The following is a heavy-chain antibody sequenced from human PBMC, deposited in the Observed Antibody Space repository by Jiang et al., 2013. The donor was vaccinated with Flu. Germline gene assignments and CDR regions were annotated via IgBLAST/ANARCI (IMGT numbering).Heavy chain of an antibody. CDR3: ARGNYYDSSGQVDAFDI. CDR2: MNPNSGNT. D-gene: IGHD3-22*01. J-gene: IGHJ3*02. Sequence: SGAEVKKPGASVKVSCKASGYTFTSYDINWVRQATGQGLEWMGWMNPNSGNTGYAQKFQGRVTMTRNTSISTAYMELSSLRSEDTAVYYCARGNYYDSSGQVDAFDIWGQGTMVTVSS. CDR1: GYTFTSYD. V-gene: IGHV1-8*01.